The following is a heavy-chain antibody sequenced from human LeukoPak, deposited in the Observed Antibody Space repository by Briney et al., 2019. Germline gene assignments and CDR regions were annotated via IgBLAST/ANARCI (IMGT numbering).Heavy chain of an antibody. CDR1: GYTFSAYD. D-gene: IGHD3-22*01. Sequence: ASVTVSCKGSGYTFSAYDINWVRQGAGQGLEWIGWMNPDTGNTGCAQKFQGIVNMTSDTSKSTAYRELNSLRSEDTAVYYCARLSDTPAYYYSSGYYHIRYWGQGTLLTVSS. V-gene: IGHV1-8*01. J-gene: IGHJ4*02. CDR3: ARLSDTPAYYYSSGYYHIRY. CDR2: MNPDTGNT.